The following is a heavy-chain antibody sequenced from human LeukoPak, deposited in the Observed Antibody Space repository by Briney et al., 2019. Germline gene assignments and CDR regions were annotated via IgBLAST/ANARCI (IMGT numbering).Heavy chain of an antibody. CDR3: ARDFRGSVDAFDI. J-gene: IGHJ3*02. CDR2: IYYSGRT. Sequence: SSETLSLTCTVSGGSISDYYWNWMRQPPGKGLEWIGYIYYSGRTNYNPPLKSRVSISVDTSKNQFSLKLSSVTAADTAVYYCARDFRGSVDAFDIWGQGTMVAVSP. V-gene: IGHV4-59*01. CDR1: GGSISDYY.